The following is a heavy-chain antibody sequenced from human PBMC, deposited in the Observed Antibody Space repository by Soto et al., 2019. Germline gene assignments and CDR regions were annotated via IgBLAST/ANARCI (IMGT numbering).Heavy chain of an antibody. CDR2: IIRIFGTT. D-gene: IGHD3-22*01. CDR1: GGTFSNYG. J-gene: IGHJ4*02. Sequence: QVQLVQSGAEVKKPGSSVKVSCKASGGTFSNYGISWVQQAPGQGLEWMGGIIRIFGTTNYAQKFQGRVTSTADQSTSTANMELSSLRSEDTAVYYCARGGEYDSSGFYVDWGQGTLVTVSS. CDR3: ARGGEYDSSGFYVD. V-gene: IGHV1-69*01.